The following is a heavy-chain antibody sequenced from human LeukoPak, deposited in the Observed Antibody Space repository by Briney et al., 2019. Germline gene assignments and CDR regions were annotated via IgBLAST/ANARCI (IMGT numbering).Heavy chain of an antibody. V-gene: IGHV1-2*02. CDR2: INPNSGGT. Sequence: ASVKGSCKASGYTFTGYYMHWVRQAPGQGLEWMGWINPNSGGTNYAQKFQGRVTMTRDTSISTAYMELSRLRSDDTAVYYCARDGCSGGSCYLNWFDPWGQGTLVTVSS. CDR3: ARDGCSGGSCYLNWFDP. D-gene: IGHD2-15*01. J-gene: IGHJ5*02. CDR1: GYTFTGYY.